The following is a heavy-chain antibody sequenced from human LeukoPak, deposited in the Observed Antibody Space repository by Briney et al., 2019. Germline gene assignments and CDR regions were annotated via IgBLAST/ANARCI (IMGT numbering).Heavy chain of an antibody. D-gene: IGHD2-2*01. CDR2: FKSDGSTT. V-gene: IGHV3-74*01. J-gene: IGHJ4*02. Sequence: GGSLRLSCAASGFTFNTYSMNWVRQVPGKGLVWVSRFKSDGSTTIYADSVKGRFTISRDNAMNTLYLQMNSLRPEDMAVYYCARGYAYGMDYWGQGTRATVSS. CDR3: ARGYAYGMDY. CDR1: GFTFNTYS.